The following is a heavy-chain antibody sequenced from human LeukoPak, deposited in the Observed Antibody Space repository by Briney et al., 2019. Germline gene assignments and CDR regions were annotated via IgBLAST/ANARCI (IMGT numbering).Heavy chain of an antibody. Sequence: SVKVSCKASGGTFSSYANSWVRHAPGQGLEWMGRIIPILGIANYAQKFQGRVTITADKSTSTAYMELSSLRSEDTAVYYCARVMYYYDSSGYRGVRRALDIWGQGTMVTVSS. CDR1: GGTFSSYA. CDR3: ARVMYYYDSSGYRGVRRALDI. CDR2: IIPILGIA. V-gene: IGHV1-69*04. D-gene: IGHD3-22*01. J-gene: IGHJ3*02.